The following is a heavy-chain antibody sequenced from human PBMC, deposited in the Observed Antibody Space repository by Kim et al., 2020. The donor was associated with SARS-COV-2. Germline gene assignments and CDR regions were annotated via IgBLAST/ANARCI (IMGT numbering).Heavy chain of an antibody. Sequence: GGSLRLSCAASGFTFDDYAMHWVRQAPGKGLEWVSGISWNSGSIGYADSVKGRFTISRDNAKNSLYLQMNSLRAEDTALYYCAKLATTLYDSSGSDFDYWGQGTLVTVSS. D-gene: IGHD3-22*01. J-gene: IGHJ4*02. V-gene: IGHV3-9*01. CDR3: AKLATTLYDSSGSDFDY. CDR1: GFTFDDYA. CDR2: ISWNSGSI.